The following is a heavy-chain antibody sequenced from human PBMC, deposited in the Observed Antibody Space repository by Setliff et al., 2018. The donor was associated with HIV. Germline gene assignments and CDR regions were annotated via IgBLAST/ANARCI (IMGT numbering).Heavy chain of an antibody. CDR3: ARPHSGRGGGAYFDP. D-gene: IGHD6-19*01. CDR2: ILDGRVT. V-gene: IGHV4-39*01. Sequence: SETLSLTCTVSGDSITSGHFYWGWIRQAPGKGLEWIGNILDGRVTFFNPSLRGLVTISVDASKNQVSLNLRSVTAADSAVYHCARPHSGRGGGAYFDPWGQGILVTVSS. J-gene: IGHJ5*02. CDR1: GDSITSGHFY.